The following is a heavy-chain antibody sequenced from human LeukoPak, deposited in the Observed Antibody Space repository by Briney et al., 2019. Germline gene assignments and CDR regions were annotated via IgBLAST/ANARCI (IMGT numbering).Heavy chain of an antibody. V-gene: IGHV4-34*01. CDR2: INHSGST. CDR1: GGSFSGYY. CDR3: ARLSISGYLDY. D-gene: IGHD3-22*01. J-gene: IGHJ4*02. Sequence: SETLSLTCAVYGGSFSGYYWSWIRQPPGKGLEWIGEINHSGSTNYNPSLKSRVTISVDTSKNQFSLKLSSVTAADTAVYYCARLSISGYLDYWGQGTLVTVSS.